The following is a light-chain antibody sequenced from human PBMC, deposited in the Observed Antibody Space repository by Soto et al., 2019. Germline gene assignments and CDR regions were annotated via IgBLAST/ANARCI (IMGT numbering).Light chain of an antibody. Sequence: QSALTQPASVSGSPGQSITISCTGTSGDVGGYNFVSWYQHHPGKAPKLIIYDVSNRPSGVSNRFSGSKSGNTASLTISGLQAEDEADYYCTSYTSSFTYVFGTGTKVTVL. V-gene: IGLV2-14*03. J-gene: IGLJ1*01. CDR1: SGDVGGYNF. CDR3: TSYTSSFTYV. CDR2: DVS.